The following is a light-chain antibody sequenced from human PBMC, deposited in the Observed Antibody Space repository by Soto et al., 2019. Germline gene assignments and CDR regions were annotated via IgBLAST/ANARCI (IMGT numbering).Light chain of an antibody. CDR2: ADN. Sequence: QSALTQPPSVSGAPGQRVTISCTGTTSNIGAGYDVHWYQQLPGTAPKLLIYADNNRPSGVPDRFSDSTSGTSASLAITGLQAEDEADYYCQSYDSSLSGYVFGGGTKLTVL. V-gene: IGLV1-40*01. CDR3: QSYDSSLSGYV. CDR1: TSNIGAGYD. J-gene: IGLJ2*01.